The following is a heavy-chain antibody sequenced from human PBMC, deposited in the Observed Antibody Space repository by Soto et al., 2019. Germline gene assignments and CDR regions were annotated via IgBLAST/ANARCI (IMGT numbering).Heavy chain of an antibody. CDR1: VGSISSYY. CDR3: ARESRFLEWLLFFDY. Sequence: SETLSLTCTVSVGSISSYYWSWIRQPPGKGLEWIGYIYYSGSTYYNPSLKSRVTISVDTSKNQFSLKPSSVTAADTAVYYCARESRFLEWLLFFDYWGQGTLVTVSS. J-gene: IGHJ4*02. CDR2: IYYSGST. V-gene: IGHV4-59*12. D-gene: IGHD3-3*01.